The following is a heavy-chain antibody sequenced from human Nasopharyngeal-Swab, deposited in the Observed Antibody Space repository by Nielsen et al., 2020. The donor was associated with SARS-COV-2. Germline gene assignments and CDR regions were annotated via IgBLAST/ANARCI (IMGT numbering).Heavy chain of an antibody. Sequence: SETLSLTCSVSGDSIRSYYWSWIRQSPGKGLEWIGFVYYGGTTNYNPSLKSRVTMSMDTSRNQFSLDLSSVTAADTAVYYCARAHSGDYRPPFGHWGQGTLVTVSS. CDR1: GDSIRSYY. D-gene: IGHD4-17*01. CDR2: VYYGGTT. J-gene: IGHJ4*02. V-gene: IGHV4-59*01. CDR3: ARAHSGDYRPPFGH.